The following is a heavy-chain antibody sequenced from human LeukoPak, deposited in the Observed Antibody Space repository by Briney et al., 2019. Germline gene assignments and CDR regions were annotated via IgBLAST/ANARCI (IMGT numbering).Heavy chain of an antibody. V-gene: IGHV1-18*01. J-gene: IGHJ4*02. Sequence: ASVKVSCKASGYTFTSYGIGWVRQAPGQGLEWMGWISAYNGNTNYAQKLQGRVTMTTDTSTSTAYMELRSLRSDDTAVYYCARAHDYYDSSGYRQLYFDYWGQGTLVTASS. CDR1: GYTFTSYG. CDR3: ARAHDYYDSSGYRQLYFDY. CDR2: ISAYNGNT. D-gene: IGHD3-22*01.